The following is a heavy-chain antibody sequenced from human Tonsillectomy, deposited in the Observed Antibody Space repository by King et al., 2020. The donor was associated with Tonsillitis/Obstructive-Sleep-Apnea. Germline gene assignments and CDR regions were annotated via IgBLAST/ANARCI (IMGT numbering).Heavy chain of an antibody. Sequence: VQLQQWGAGLLKPSETLSLTCAVYGGSFSGYYWSWIRQPPGKGREWIGEISHSGSTSYDPSLQSRVTISLDMSKNQFSLKLSSFTAADTAVYYCARGAQWGYWGQGTLVTVSS. V-gene: IGHV4-34*01. CDR2: ISHSGST. CDR3: ARGAQWGY. J-gene: IGHJ4*02. CDR1: GGSFSGYY. D-gene: IGHD1-26*01.